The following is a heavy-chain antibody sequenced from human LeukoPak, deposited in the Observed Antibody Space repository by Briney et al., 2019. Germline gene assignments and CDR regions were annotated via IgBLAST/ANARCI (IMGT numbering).Heavy chain of an antibody. Sequence: GASVTVSCKASGYIFSDYYLHWVRQAPGQGLEWMGWMNPNSGGTNYAQKFQGRITMTGDTSTAYLERSRLRSDDTAVYYCARDLGSTVIVGGDAFDLWGQGTMVTVSS. V-gene: IGHV1-2*02. D-gene: IGHD2/OR15-2a*01. J-gene: IGHJ3*01. CDR1: GYIFSDYY. CDR2: MNPNSGGT. CDR3: ARDLGSTVIVGGDAFDL.